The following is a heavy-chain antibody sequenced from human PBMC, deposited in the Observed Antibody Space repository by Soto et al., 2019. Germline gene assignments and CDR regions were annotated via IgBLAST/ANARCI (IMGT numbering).Heavy chain of an antibody. CDR2: IYYSGST. Sequence: QVQLQESGPGMVTPSPTLSLTCTVSGGSISSGGYYWSWIRQHPGKGLEWLGYIYYSGSTYYNTSHKSRVTILVDTSNNQFSLKLSSVTAADMAVYYRSSGVVGVAAAVWYYYGMDGGGQGPEVTVSS. CDR3: SSGVVGVAAAVWYYYGMDG. CDR1: GGSISSGGYY. V-gene: IGHV4-31*03. J-gene: IGHJ6*02. D-gene: IGHD2-15*01.